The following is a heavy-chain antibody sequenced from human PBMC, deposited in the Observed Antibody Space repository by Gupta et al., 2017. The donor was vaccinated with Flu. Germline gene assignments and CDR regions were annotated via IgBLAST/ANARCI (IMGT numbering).Heavy chain of an antibody. CDR3: AITQDCCSVNCYRPFDY. V-gene: IGHV3-30-3*01. CDR2: ISCDESNE. D-gene: IGHD2-2*01. J-gene: IGHJ4*02. CDR1: TFSSYA. Sequence: TFSSYALHWVRQAPGKGLEWVAVISCDESNEAYADSVKGRFTISRDNSKNTLSLQMNSLRAEDTALYYCAITQDCCSVNCYRPFDYWGQGTLVTVSS.